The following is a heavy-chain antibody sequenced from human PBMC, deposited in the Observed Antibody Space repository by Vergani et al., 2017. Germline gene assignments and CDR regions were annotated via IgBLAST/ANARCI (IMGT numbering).Heavy chain of an antibody. CDR3: ARLYSSSLIAVGTYFDY. J-gene: IGHJ4*02. CDR1: GFTVSSNY. V-gene: IGHV3-53*04. D-gene: IGHD6-13*01. Sequence: EVQLVESGGGLVQPGGSLRLSCAASGFTVSSNYMSWVRQAPGKGLEWVSVIYSGGRKYYADSVKGRFTISRHNSKNTLYLQMNSLRAEDTAVYYCARLYSSSLIAVGTYFDYWGQGTLVTVSS. CDR2: IYSGGRK.